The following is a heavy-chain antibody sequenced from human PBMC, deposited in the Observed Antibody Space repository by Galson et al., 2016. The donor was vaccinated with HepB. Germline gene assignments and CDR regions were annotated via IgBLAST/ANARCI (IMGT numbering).Heavy chain of an antibody. Sequence: SVKVSCKASGYTFTNYYMHWVRQAPGQGLEWMGIINPSGGSTGYAQKFQGRVTMTRDTSTTTVYMELSSLRPEDTAVYYCARGGPYGMDVWGQGTTVTVSS. CDR1: GYTFTNYY. J-gene: IGHJ6*02. CDR2: INPSGGST. V-gene: IGHV1-46*01. CDR3: ARGGPYGMDV.